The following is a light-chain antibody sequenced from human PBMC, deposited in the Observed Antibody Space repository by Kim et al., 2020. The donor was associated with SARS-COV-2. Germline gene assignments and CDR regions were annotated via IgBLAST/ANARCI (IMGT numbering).Light chain of an antibody. J-gene: IGLJ3*02. CDR3: SAWDTSLSGWV. CDR1: SNNVGYQG. Sequence: RQTATLTCSGNSNNVGYQGVAWLQHHQGHPPKLVSYRNNNRPSGISERLSASRSGNTASLTITELQPEDEADYYCSAWDTSLSGWVFAGGTQLTVL. V-gene: IGLV10-54*01. CDR2: RNN.